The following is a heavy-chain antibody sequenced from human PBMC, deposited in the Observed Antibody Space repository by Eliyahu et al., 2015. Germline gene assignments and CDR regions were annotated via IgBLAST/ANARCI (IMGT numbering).Heavy chain of an antibody. D-gene: IGHD6-25*01. CDR3: TSLKDGGF. J-gene: IGHJ4*02. V-gene: IGHV3-7*01. CDR2: MNQDGSEE. CDR1: GFSFSSKW. Sequence: EVQLVESGGGLVQPGESLRXSCIGSGFSFSSKWXXWVRQAPGKGLEWVANMNQDGSEEYYMDSVKGRFTISRDNAKNSLYLQMNSLRAEDTAVYYCTSLKDGGFWGQGTLVTVSS.